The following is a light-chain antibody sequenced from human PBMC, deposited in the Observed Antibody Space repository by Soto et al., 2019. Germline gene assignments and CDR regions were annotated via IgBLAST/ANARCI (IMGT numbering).Light chain of an antibody. CDR2: GVT. V-gene: IGLV2-14*03. Sequence: SALTQPTSVSGSPGQSITISCTGNHNDIGTYDYVSWYQQHPGRAPRLLIHGVTTRPSGISGRFSASKSGLTASLTISRLQPEDEADYYCRSFTSNRIYVFGPGTKVTVL. CDR3: RSFTSNRIYV. CDR1: HNDIGTYDY. J-gene: IGLJ1*01.